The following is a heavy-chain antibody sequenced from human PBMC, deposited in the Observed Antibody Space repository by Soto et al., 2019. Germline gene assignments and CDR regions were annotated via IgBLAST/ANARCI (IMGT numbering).Heavy chain of an antibody. CDR1: GFTFSNYG. V-gene: IGHV3-33*01. D-gene: IGHD2-15*01. J-gene: IGHJ6*02. Sequence: QVQLVESGGGVVQPGRSLRLSCAASGFTFSNYGMHWVRQAPGKGLEWVAVIWYDGSNKYYADSVKGRFTISRDNSKNTLNLQMHSLRAEDTAVYYCARDRGGPPLRYYYGMDVWGQGTTVTVSS. CDR3: ARDRGGPPLRYYYGMDV. CDR2: IWYDGSNK.